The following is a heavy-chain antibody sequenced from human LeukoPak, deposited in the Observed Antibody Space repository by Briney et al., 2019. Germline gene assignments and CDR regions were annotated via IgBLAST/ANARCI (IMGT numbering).Heavy chain of an antibody. Sequence: SVKVSCKASGYTFTGYYMHWVRQAPGQGLEWMGWINPNSGGTNYAQKLQGRVTMTRDTSISTAYMELSRLRSDDTAVYYCARDLKGYSSGWYHYYFDYWGQGTLVTVSS. CDR1: GYTFTGYY. D-gene: IGHD6-19*01. J-gene: IGHJ4*02. V-gene: IGHV1-2*02. CDR3: ARDLKGYSSGWYHYYFDY. CDR2: INPNSGGT.